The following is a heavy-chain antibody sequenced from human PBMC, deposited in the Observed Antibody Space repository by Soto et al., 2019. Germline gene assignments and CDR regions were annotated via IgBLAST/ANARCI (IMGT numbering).Heavy chain of an antibody. J-gene: IGHJ4*02. CDR1: GYIFTNYG. CDR2: ISGYNGNT. D-gene: IGHD3-16*01. CDR3: ARGGGGFEDY. V-gene: IGHV1-18*01. Sequence: QIQLVQSGPEVKKPGASVKVSCKTAGYIFTNYGVSWVRQAPGQGLEWMGWISGYNGNTNYAQNFQDRVTMTTDTSTGTVYWELGSLTSDDPPVFYCARGGGGFEDYWGQGTLVGVSS.